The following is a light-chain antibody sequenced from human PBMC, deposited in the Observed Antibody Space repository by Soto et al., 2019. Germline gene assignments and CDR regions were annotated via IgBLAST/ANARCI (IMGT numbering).Light chain of an antibody. CDR2: AAS. CDR3: QHYNSYSEA. J-gene: IGKJ1*01. V-gene: IGKV1-16*01. Sequence: DIQMTQSPSSLSASVGERVTITCRASQEIGGYLNWYQQKPGKAPELLIYAASSLQSGVPSRFSGSGSGTEFTLTISSLQPDDLATYYCQHYNSYSEAFGQGTKVDIK. CDR1: QEIGGY.